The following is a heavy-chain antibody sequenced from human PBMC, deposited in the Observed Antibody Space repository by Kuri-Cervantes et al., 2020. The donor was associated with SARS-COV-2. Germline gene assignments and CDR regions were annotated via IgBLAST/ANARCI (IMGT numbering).Heavy chain of an antibody. Sequence: GGSLKISCEASGLTFSSSWMSWVGQAPGKGLEWVANIKHDGSETHYVDSVKGRFTTSRDNAKNLLYLQMNSLRADDTAVYYCAREVTIFGAVSRGFDPWGQGTLVTVSS. D-gene: IGHD3-3*01. CDR2: IKHDGSET. J-gene: IGHJ5*02. V-gene: IGHV3-7*01. CDR1: GLTFSSSW. CDR3: AREVTIFGAVSRGFDP.